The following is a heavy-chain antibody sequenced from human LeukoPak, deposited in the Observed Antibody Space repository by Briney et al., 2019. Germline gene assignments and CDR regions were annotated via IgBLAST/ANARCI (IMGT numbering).Heavy chain of an antibody. Sequence: ASVKVSFRASGYTFTDYYMHWVRQAPGQGLEWMGIIDPSGGSTSYAQNFQGGVTMTRDATTSTVYLELSSLRSEDTAVYYCARDFGEMPNYWGQGTLVTVSS. V-gene: IGHV1-46*01. J-gene: IGHJ4*02. CDR1: GYTFTDYY. CDR3: ARDFGEMPNY. D-gene: IGHD5-24*01. CDR2: IDPSGGST.